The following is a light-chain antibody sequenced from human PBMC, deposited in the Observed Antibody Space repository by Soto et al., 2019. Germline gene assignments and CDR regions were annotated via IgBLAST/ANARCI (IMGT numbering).Light chain of an antibody. CDR2: GAS. CDR3: QHYNNWPPGRT. J-gene: IGKJ1*01. V-gene: IGKV3-15*01. Sequence: DIVMSLSPATLSVSPGERATLSCRASQSVSSNLAWYQQQPGQAPRLLIYGASTRATGIPARFSGSGSGTEFTLTISSLQSEDSALYYCQHYNNWPPGRTFGQRTKV. CDR1: QSVSSN.